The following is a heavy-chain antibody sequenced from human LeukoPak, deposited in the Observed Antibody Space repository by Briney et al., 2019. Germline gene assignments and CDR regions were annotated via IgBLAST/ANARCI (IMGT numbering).Heavy chain of an antibody. Sequence: GRSLRLSCAASGFTFSSYGMHWVRQAPGKGLEWVAVISYDGSNKYYADSVKGRFTISRDNSKNTLYLQMNSLRAEDTAVYYCAKDWRGYERGNYFDYRSQGTLVTVSS. CDR2: ISYDGSNK. CDR3: AKDWRGYERGNYFDY. J-gene: IGHJ4*02. V-gene: IGHV3-30*18. D-gene: IGHD5-12*01. CDR1: GFTFSSYG.